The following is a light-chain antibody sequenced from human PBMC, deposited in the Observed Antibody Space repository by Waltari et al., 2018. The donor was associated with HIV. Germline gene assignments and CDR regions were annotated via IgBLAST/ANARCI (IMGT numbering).Light chain of an antibody. CDR3: QSYDSSLSAYVV. Sequence: QSVLTQPPSVSGAPWPRVTISCTGTSSNIGPGYDVHWYQQLPGPAPKLLIYANIHRPSGVPDRFSVSKSATSASLAITGLQAEDEADYFCQSYDSSLSAYVVFGGGTKLTVL. CDR1: SSNIGPGYD. J-gene: IGLJ2*01. V-gene: IGLV1-40*01. CDR2: ANI.